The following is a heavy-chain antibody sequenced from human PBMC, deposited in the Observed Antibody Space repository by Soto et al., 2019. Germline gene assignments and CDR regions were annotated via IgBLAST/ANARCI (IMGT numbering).Heavy chain of an antibody. J-gene: IGHJ4*02. CDR1: GGSISSYY. V-gene: IGHV4-59*01. CDR3: ARLQAAAGDNDLTFDY. CDR2: IYYSGST. D-gene: IGHD6-13*01. Sequence: SETLSLTCTVSGGSISSYYWSWIRQPPGKGLEWIGYIYYSGSTNYNPSLKSRVTISVDTSKNQFSLKLSSVTAADTAMYYCARLQAAAGDNDLTFDYWGQGTLVTVSS.